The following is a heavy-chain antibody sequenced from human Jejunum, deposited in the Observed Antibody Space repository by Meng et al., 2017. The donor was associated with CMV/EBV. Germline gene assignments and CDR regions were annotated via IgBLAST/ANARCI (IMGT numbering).Heavy chain of an antibody. CDR2: INADGGT. CDR3: AKEWGAQLLPDY. D-gene: IGHD4-23*01. Sequence: EVQLLGAGGGLVQPGGSLTLSCAASGFTVGSKYMNWIRQAPGKGLQWVSVINADGGTHYADSVRGRFIISRDNSKNTLYLQMNGLRADDTAIYYCAKEWGAQLLPDYWGQGTLVTVSS. CDR1: GFTVGSKY. J-gene: IGHJ4*02. V-gene: IGHV3-66*01.